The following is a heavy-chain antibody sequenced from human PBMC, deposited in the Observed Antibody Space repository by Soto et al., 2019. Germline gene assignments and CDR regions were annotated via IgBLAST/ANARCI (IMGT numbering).Heavy chain of an antibody. V-gene: IGHV4-31*03. CDR1: GGSISSGGYY. J-gene: IGHJ4*02. CDR3: ARAHSRSGSLKY. Sequence: PSETLSLTCTVSGGSISSGGYYWSWIRQHPGKGLEWIGYIYYSGSTYYNPSLKSRVTISVDTSKNQFSLKLSSVTAADTAVYYCARAHSRSGSLKYWGQGTLVTVSS. CDR2: IYYSGST. D-gene: IGHD3-22*01.